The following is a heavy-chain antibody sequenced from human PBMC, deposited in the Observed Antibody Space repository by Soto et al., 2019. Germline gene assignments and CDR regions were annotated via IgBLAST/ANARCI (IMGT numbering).Heavy chain of an antibody. V-gene: IGHV1-69*13. CDR3: ARGGVGYCSGGCCYDFDY. CDR2: IIPIFGTA. D-gene: IGHD2-15*01. J-gene: IGHJ4*02. CDR1: GGTFSSYA. Sequence: GASVKVSCKASGGTFSSYAISWVRQAPGQGLEWMGGIIPIFGTANYAQKFQGRVTITADESTSTAYMELSSLRSEDTAVYYCARGGVGYCSGGCCYDFDYWGQGTLVTVSS.